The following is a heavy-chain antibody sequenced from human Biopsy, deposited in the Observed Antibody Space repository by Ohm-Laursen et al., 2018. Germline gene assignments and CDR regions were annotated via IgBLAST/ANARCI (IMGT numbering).Heavy chain of an antibody. V-gene: IGHV1-8*01. Sequence: GASVKVSCKVSGYTFTSYDITWVRQASGQGPEWIGWLNPVSGNSNFGQKFRGRVTVTSDTSISTAYMEPSGLTSDDTATYYCGRAVRNQLLTDPWGQGTLVTVTS. CDR1: GYTFTSYD. CDR2: LNPVSGNS. CDR3: GRAVRNQLLTDP. J-gene: IGHJ5*02. D-gene: IGHD1-7*01.